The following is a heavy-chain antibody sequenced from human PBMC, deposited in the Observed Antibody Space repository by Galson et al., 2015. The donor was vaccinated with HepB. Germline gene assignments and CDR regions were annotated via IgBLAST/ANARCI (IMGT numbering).Heavy chain of an antibody. Sequence: SLRLSCAASGFTFSNAWMNWVRQAPGKGLEWVGRIKSKTSGGTTDYAAPVKGRFTISGDDSKNTLFLQMDSLKTEDTAVYYCAASYGDYRDYWGQGTLVTVSS. CDR3: AASYGDYRDY. D-gene: IGHD4-17*01. J-gene: IGHJ4*02. V-gene: IGHV3-15*07. CDR1: GFTFSNAW. CDR2: IKSKTSGGTT.